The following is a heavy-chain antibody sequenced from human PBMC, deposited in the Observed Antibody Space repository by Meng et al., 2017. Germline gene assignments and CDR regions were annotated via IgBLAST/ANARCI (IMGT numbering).Heavy chain of an antibody. J-gene: IGHJ4*02. V-gene: IGHV4-59*01. CDR1: GGSISSYY. CDR2: IYYSGST. Sequence: SETLSLTCTVSGGSISSYYWSWIRQPPGKGLEWIGHIYYSGSTNYNPSLKSRVTISVDTSKNQFSLKLSSVTAADTAVYYCARYREHYYDSSGYYRWSRGYYFEYWGQGTLVTVSS. CDR3: ARYREHYYDSSGYYRWSRGYYFEY. D-gene: IGHD3-22*01.